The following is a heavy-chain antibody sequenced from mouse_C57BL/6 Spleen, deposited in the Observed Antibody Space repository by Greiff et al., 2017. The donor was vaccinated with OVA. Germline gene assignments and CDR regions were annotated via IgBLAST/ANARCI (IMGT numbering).Heavy chain of an antibody. D-gene: IGHD2-4*01. V-gene: IGHV1-82*01. CDR2: IYPGDGDT. Sequence: QVQLQQSGPELVKPGASVKISCKASGYAFSSSWMNWVKQRPGKGLEWIGRIYPGDGDTNYNGKFKGKATLTADKSSSTAYMQLSSLTSEDSAVYFCAREDYRPLFAYWGQGTLVTVSA. CDR3: AREDYRPLFAY. J-gene: IGHJ3*01. CDR1: GYAFSSSW.